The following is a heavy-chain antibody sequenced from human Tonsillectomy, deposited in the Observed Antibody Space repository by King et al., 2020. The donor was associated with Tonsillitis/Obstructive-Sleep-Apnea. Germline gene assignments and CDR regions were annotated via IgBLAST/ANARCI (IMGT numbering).Heavy chain of an antibody. J-gene: IGHJ2*01. CDR3: ARVRGSGGKWYFDL. D-gene: IGHD3-10*01. CDR1: GFTFSSYG. V-gene: IGHV3-33*01. CDR2: IRFDGSKE. Sequence: VQLVESGGGVVQPGTSLRLSCAASGFTFSSYGMHWVRQAPGKGLEWLAIIRFDGSKEYYADSVKGRFTISRDNSKKTLYVDMNSLRAEDTAVYYCARVRGSGGKWYFDLWGRGTLVTVSS.